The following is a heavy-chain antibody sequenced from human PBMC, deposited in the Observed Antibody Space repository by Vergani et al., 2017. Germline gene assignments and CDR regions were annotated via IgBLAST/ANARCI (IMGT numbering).Heavy chain of an antibody. CDR3: ARDVGYSNAFDI. CDR1: GFTFSSYA. Sequence: EVQLLESGGGLVQPGGSLRLSCAASGFTFSSYAMSWVRQAPGKGLEWVSAISGSGGSTYYADSVKGRFTISRDNSKNTLYLQMNSLRAEDTPVYYCARDVGYSNAFDIWSQGTMVTVSS. V-gene: IGHV3-23*01. J-gene: IGHJ3*02. D-gene: IGHD5-24*01. CDR2: ISGSGGST.